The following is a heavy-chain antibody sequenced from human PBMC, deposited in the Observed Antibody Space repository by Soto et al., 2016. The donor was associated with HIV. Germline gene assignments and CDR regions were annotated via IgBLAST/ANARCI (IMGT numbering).Heavy chain of an antibody. Sequence: EVQLVESGGGVVRPGGSLRLSCAASGFTFDDYGMSWVRQAPGKGLEWVSGINWNGGSTTYADSVKGRFTISRDNAENFLYLQMNSLRAEDTALYYCARDRGYYYGSGSSKAVYYYGMDVWGQGTTVTV. V-gene: IGHV3-20*04. J-gene: IGHJ6*02. CDR1: GFTFDDYG. CDR2: INWNGGST. CDR3: ARDRGYYYGSGSSKAVYYYGMDV. D-gene: IGHD3-10*01.